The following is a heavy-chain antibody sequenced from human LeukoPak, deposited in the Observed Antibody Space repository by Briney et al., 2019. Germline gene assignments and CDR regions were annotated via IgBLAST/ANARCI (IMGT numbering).Heavy chain of an antibody. Sequence: GGSLRLSCAASGFTFSDYYMNWIRQAPGKGLEWVSYISSSGSPRYFADSMKGRFTTSRDNAKMSLYLQMNSLRAEDTAVYYCARDPSRGSYGGLDSWGQGTLVTVSS. CDR1: GFTFSDYY. CDR3: ARDPSRGSYGGLDS. V-gene: IGHV3-11*01. J-gene: IGHJ4*02. CDR2: ISSSGSPR. D-gene: IGHD1-26*01.